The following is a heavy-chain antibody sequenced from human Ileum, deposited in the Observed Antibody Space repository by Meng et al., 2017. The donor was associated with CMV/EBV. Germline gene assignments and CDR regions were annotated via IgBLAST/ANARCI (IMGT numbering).Heavy chain of an antibody. CDR3: ARALSPKRPLNGTLYPDA. V-gene: IGHV3-30*19. Sequence: GESLKTSFAAPGFTFSSHGIHRVRQAPGKGLEWAAFISHDGSEKYYADSVKDRFTISRDDSRNTLYLQMSHLKPDNTAVYYFARALSPKRPLNGTLYPDAWGQEALVTVSS. CDR2: ISHDGSEK. CDR1: GFTFSSHG. D-gene: IGHD5/OR15-5a*01. J-gene: IGHJ5*02.